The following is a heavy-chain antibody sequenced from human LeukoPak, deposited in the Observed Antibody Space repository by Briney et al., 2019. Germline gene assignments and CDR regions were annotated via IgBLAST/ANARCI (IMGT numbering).Heavy chain of an antibody. CDR2: ISAYNGNA. Sequence: ASVKVSCKASVYTFTSYGISWVRQAPGQGLEWMGWISAYNGNANYAQTPQGRATLTTDTSTSTAYMEMRSLRSDDTAVYYCARARIAVAGTNYNWFDPWGQGTLVTVSS. D-gene: IGHD6-19*01. CDR3: ARARIAVAGTNYNWFDP. J-gene: IGHJ5*02. V-gene: IGHV1-18*01. CDR1: VYTFTSYG.